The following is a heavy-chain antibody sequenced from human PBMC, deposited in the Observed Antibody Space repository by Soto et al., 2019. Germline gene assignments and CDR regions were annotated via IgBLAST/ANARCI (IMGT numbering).Heavy chain of an antibody. CDR2: ISYDGSNK. J-gene: IGHJ6*02. V-gene: IGHV3-30*18. CDR3: AKDREPGGRRVSDYYYYGMDV. D-gene: IGHD3-10*01. Sequence: GGSLRLSCAASGFTFSSYGMHWVRQAPGKGLEWVAVISYDGSNKYYADSVKGRFTISRDNSKNTLYLQMNSLRAEDTAVYYCAKDREPGGRRVSDYYYYGMDVWGQGTTVTVSS. CDR1: GFTFSSYG.